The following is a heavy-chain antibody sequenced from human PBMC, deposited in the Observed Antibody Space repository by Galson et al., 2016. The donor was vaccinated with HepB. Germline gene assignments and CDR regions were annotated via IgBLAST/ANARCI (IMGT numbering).Heavy chain of an antibody. D-gene: IGHD3-3*01. CDR1: GLTFSSAW. CDR3: TTSRLESLLLPFDY. Sequence: SLRLSCAASGLTFSSAWMIWVRQAPGKGLEWVGRIKTKTDGGTTDYAAPVKGRFTISRDDSKNTLYLQMNSLKTEDTAVYYCTTSRLESLLLPFDYWGQGTLVTVSS. V-gene: IGHV3-15*01. CDR2: IKTKTDGGTT. J-gene: IGHJ4*02.